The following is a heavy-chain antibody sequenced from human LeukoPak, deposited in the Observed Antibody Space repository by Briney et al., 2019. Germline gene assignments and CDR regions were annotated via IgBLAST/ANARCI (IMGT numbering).Heavy chain of an antibody. V-gene: IGHV3-33*01. D-gene: IGHD3-22*01. CDR3: ARDGHDYYDSSGYYLSRYGMDV. J-gene: IGHJ6*02. CDR1: GFTFSSYG. Sequence: GGSLRLSCAASGFTFSSYGMHWVRQAPGKGLEWVAVIWYDGSNKYYADSVKGRFTISRDNSKNTLYLQMNSLRAEDTAVYYCARDGHDYYDSSGYYLSRYGMDVWGQGTTVTVSS. CDR2: IWYDGSNK.